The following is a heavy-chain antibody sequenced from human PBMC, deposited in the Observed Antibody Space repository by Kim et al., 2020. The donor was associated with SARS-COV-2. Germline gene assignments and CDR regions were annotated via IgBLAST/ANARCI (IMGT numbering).Heavy chain of an antibody. CDR3: ARSSPVARGRGSYDF. V-gene: IGHV4-59*01. CDR2: IYYTGTS. D-gene: IGHD3-10*01. J-gene: IGHJ3*01. Sequence: SETLSLTCTVSGDSINYYYWSWVRQPPGKGLEWIGYIYYTGTSDYSPSLESRVTMSVDTSKNQFSLKMTSVTTADTAVYYCARSSPVARGRGSYDFWGQGTMVTVSS. CDR1: GDSINYYY.